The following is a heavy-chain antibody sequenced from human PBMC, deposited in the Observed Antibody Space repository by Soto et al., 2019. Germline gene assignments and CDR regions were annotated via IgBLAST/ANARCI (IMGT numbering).Heavy chain of an antibody. Sequence: QVQLQESGPGLVKPSGTLSLTCAVSGDSISTNHWWTWVRQPPGKGLEWIGEVYHSGSTNYSPSLKGRVVISVDMSNNLFSLTLTSVTAADTAVYYCASSGGGEDYWGQGTLVTVSS. CDR3: ASSGGGEDY. CDR1: GDSISTNHW. J-gene: IGHJ4*02. D-gene: IGHD3-16*01. V-gene: IGHV4-4*02. CDR2: VYHSGST.